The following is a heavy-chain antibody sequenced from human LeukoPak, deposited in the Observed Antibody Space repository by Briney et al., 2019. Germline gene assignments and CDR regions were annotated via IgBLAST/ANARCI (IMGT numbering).Heavy chain of an antibody. CDR3: ARVTWQQLAPLIDY. Sequence: SQTLSLTCAISGDSVPSNSAAWNWIRQSPSRGLEWLGRTYYRSKWYNDYAVSVKSRIIINPDTSKNQFSLHLNFVTPEDTAVYYCARVTWQQLAPLIDYWGQGTLVTVSS. V-gene: IGHV6-1*01. D-gene: IGHD6-13*01. CDR1: GDSVPSNSAA. J-gene: IGHJ4*02. CDR2: TYYRSKWYN.